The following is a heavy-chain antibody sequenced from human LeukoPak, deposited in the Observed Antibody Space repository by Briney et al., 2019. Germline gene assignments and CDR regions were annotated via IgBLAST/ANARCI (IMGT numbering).Heavy chain of an antibody. CDR3: AREFGTGTTGP. Sequence: GASVKVSCKASGYSVNAYNMHWVRQAPGQGLEWMGWINPNSGGTNYAQKFQGRVTMTRDTSISTAYMELSRLRSDDTAVYHCAREFGTGTTGPWGQGTLVTVSS. V-gene: IGHV1-2*02. CDR2: INPNSGGT. CDR1: GYSVNAYN. J-gene: IGHJ4*02. D-gene: IGHD1-1*01.